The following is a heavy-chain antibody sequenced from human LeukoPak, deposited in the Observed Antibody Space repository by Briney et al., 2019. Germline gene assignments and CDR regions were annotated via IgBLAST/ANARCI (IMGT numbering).Heavy chain of an antibody. V-gene: IGHV3-30*02. D-gene: IGHD3-10*01. CDR3: ARDWGYGSGSFDL. CDR2: TRYDGSNK. Sequence: GGSLRLSCAASGFTFSSYGMHWVRQAPGKGLEWVAFTRYDGSNKYYADSVKGRFTISRDNSKNTLYLQMNSLRAEDTAVYYCARDWGYGSGSFDLWGQGTLVTVSS. CDR1: GFTFSSYG. J-gene: IGHJ4*02.